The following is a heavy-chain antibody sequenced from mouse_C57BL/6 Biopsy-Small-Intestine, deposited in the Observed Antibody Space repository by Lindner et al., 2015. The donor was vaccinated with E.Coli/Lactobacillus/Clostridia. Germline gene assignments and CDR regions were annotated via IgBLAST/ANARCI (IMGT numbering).Heavy chain of an antibody. J-gene: IGHJ4*01. CDR1: GYIFTSYY. D-gene: IGHD2-3*01. CDR3: AREIEAGGMIAAWGY. Sequence: SVKVSCKASGYIFTSYYIHWVRQAPGQGFEWMGMINPSIGNTNYAQKFKGRVTMTRDTSTSTLYMELSSLKSEDTAVYYCAREIEAGGMIAAWGYWGQGTLVTVSS. V-gene: IGHV1-64*01. CDR2: INPSIGNT.